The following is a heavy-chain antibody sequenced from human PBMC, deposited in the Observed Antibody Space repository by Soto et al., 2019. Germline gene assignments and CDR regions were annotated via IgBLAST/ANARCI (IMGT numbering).Heavy chain of an antibody. V-gene: IGHV4-39*01. D-gene: IGHD3-10*01. CDR3: ARHGGGEPSYGSGSLAYNHWFDP. Sequence: QLQLQESGPGLVKPSETLSLTCTVSGGSISSSSYYWGWIRQPPGKGLEWIGSIYYSGSTYYNPSLKSRVTISVDTSKNHFSLKLSSVTATDTAVYYCARHGGGEPSYGSGSLAYNHWFDPWGQGTLVTVSS. CDR1: GGSISSSSYY. J-gene: IGHJ5*02. CDR2: IYYSGST.